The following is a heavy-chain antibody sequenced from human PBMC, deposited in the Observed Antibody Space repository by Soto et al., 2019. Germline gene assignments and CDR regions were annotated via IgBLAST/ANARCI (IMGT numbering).Heavy chain of an antibody. CDR2: IYHSGST. V-gene: IGHV4-30-4*02. Sequence: TSTGSGGSISGGCYYWSCIRQPPGKGLAWIAYIYHSGSTYYNPSLKSRVTISVDTSKNQFSLKLRSVTAADTAVYYCARISGITSQGACSGGSCYYYGMDVWGQGTTVT. D-gene: IGHD2-15*01. CDR1: GGSISGGCYY. CDR3: ARISGITSQGACSGGSCYYYGMDV. J-gene: IGHJ6*02.